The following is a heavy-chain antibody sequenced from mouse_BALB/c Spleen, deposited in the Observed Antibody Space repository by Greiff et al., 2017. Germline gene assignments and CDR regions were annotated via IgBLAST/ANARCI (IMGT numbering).Heavy chain of an antibody. Sequence: EVNVVESGGGLVQPGGSMKLSCVASGFTFSNYWMNWVRQSPEKGLEWVAEIRLKSNNYATHYAESVKGRFTISRDDSKSSVYLQMNNLRAEDTGIYYCTRGYGSSYWYFDVWGAGTTVTVSS. D-gene: IGHD1-1*01. CDR2: IRLKSNNYAT. CDR1: GFTFSNYW. V-gene: IGHV6-6*02. J-gene: IGHJ1*01. CDR3: TRGYGSSYWYFDV.